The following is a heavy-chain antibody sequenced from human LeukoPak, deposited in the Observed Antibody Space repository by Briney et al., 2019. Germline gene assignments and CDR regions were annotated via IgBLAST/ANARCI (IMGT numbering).Heavy chain of an antibody. CDR2: ISGSGGST. CDR3: AKGVPGIAVAGTDH. CDR1: GFTFSSYV. J-gene: IGHJ4*02. D-gene: IGHD6-19*01. V-gene: IGHV3-23*01. Sequence: GGSLRLSCAASGFTFSSYVMSWVRQAPGKGLEWVSVISGSGGSTYYADSVKGRFTISRDNSKNTLYLQMNSLRAEDTAVYYCAKGVPGIAVAGTDHWGQGTLVTVSS.